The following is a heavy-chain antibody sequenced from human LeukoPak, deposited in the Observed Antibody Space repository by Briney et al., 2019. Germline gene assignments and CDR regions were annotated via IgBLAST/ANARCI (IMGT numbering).Heavy chain of an antibody. D-gene: IGHD3-10*01. Sequence: PGGSLRLSCAASGFTFSNNWMTWVRQAPGKGLEWVASVKKDASEKYYVDSVKGRFTISRDNAKNTLYLQMNSLRAEDTAVYYCAKAGGSGSPHFDYWGQGTLVTVSS. J-gene: IGHJ4*02. CDR3: AKAGGSGSPHFDY. V-gene: IGHV3-7*01. CDR1: GFTFSNNW. CDR2: VKKDASEK.